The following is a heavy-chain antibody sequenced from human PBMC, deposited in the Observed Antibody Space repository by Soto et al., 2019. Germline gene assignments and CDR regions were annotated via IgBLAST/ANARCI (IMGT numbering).Heavy chain of an antibody. CDR3: IMTYPGGYFDY. CDR2: IIPILGIA. D-gene: IGHD3-16*01. CDR1: GGTFSSYT. J-gene: IGHJ4*02. Sequence: ASVKVSCKASGGTFSSYTISWVRQAPGQGLEWMGRIIPILGIANYAQKFQGRVTITADKSTSTAYKELSSLRSEDTAVYYCIMTYPGGYFDYWGQGTLVTVSS. V-gene: IGHV1-69*02.